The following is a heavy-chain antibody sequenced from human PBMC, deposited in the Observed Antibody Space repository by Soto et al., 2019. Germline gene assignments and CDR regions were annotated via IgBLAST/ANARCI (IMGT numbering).Heavy chain of an antibody. V-gene: IGHV3-23*01. CDR1: GFTFSIYA. D-gene: IGHD4-17*01. CDR3: AKDSIGLGDYVLYS. CDR2: ITGSGIST. J-gene: IGHJ4*02. Sequence: GGSLRLSCATSGFTFSIYAMNWVRQAPGKGLEWVSTITGSGISTYYADSVKGRFTISRDNSKNTLYLQMNSLRAEDTAVYYCAKDSIGLGDYVLYSWGQGTLVTGSS.